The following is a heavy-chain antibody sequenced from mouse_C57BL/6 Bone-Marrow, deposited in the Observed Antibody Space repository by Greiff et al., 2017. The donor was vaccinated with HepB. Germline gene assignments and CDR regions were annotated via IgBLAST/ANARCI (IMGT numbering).Heavy chain of an antibody. CDR1: GYAFSSFW. Sequence: QVQLQQFGPELVKPGASVKISCKASGYAFSSFWLNWVKQRPGKGLEWIGRIYPGDGDTNYNGKFKGKATLTADKSSSTAYMQLSSLTSEDSAVYVCARRGGSSPYAMDYWGQGTSVTVSS. V-gene: IGHV1-82*01. CDR3: ARRGGSSPYAMDY. D-gene: IGHD1-1*01. J-gene: IGHJ4*01. CDR2: IYPGDGDT.